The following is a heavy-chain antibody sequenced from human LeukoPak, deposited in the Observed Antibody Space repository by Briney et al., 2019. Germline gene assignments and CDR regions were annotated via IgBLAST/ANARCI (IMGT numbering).Heavy chain of an antibody. J-gene: IGHJ4*02. CDR1: GYTFTGYY. CDR2: INPNSGGT. V-gene: IGHV1-2*02. Sequence: ASVKVSCKASGYTFTGYYMHWVRQAPGQGLEWMGWINPNSGGTNYAQKFQGRVTMTRDTSISTAYMELSRLRSDDTALYYCARDDCSGGSCLTTPYFDYWGQGTLVTVSS. D-gene: IGHD2-15*01. CDR3: ARDDCSGGSCLTTPYFDY.